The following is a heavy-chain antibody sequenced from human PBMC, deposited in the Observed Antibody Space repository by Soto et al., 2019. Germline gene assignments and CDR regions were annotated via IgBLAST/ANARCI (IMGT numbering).Heavy chain of an antibody. Sequence: SLRLSCAASGFTFTSYGMHWVRQAPGKGLEWVAVISYDGTTQYYADSVKGRFTISRDNAKNTVFLQMNSLRTEDTAVYFCAKDGFYDISTGIGNWFDPWGQGTLVTVSS. D-gene: IGHD3-9*01. CDR3: AKDGFYDISTGIGNWFDP. CDR2: ISYDGTTQ. V-gene: IGHV3-30*18. CDR1: GFTFTSYG. J-gene: IGHJ5*02.